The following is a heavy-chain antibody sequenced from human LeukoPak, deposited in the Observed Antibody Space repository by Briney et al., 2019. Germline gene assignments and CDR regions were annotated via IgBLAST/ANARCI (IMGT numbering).Heavy chain of an antibody. CDR3: ARGTNWGDY. D-gene: IGHD7-27*01. CDR1: GYIFTSYY. J-gene: IGHJ4*02. Sequence: EASVKVSCKASGYIFTSYYMHWVRQAPGQGLEWMVVINPSGGSSNYAQKFQGRVTMSIDTSTSTVYMELSSLRSEDTAVYCCARGTNWGDYWGQGTLVTVSS. CDR2: INPSGGSS. V-gene: IGHV1-46*01.